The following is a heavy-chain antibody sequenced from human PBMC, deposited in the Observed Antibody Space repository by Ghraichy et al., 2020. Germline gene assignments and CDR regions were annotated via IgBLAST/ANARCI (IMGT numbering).Heavy chain of an antibody. CDR2: IVVGSGNT. CDR1: GFTFTSSA. J-gene: IGHJ3*02. D-gene: IGHD5-18*01. V-gene: IGHV1-58*02. CDR3: AAAPGYSYGIDAFDI. Sequence: SVKVSCKASGFTFTSSAMQWVRQARGQRLEWIGWIVVGSGNTNYAQKFQERVTITRDMSTSTAYMELSSLRSEDTAVYYCAAAPGYSYGIDAFDIWGQGTMVTVSS.